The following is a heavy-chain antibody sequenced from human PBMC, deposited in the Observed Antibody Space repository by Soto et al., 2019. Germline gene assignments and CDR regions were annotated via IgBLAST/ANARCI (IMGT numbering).Heavy chain of an antibody. CDR3: ARSANYGDYVKE. CDR1: GGSISSGGYY. J-gene: IGHJ4*02. D-gene: IGHD4-17*01. CDR2: SYYSGST. V-gene: IGHV4-31*03. Sequence: QVQLQESGPGLVKPSQTLSLTCTVSGGSISSGGYYWSWIRQHPGQGLEWIGYSYYSGSTYYNQSLKSRVTISVDTSKNQFSLKLSSVTAADTALYYCARSANYGDYVKEWGQGNLVTVSS.